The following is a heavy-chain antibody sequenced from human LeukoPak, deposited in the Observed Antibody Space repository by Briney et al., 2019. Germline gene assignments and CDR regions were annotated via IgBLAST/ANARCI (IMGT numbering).Heavy chain of an antibody. CDR2: INPNRGGT. D-gene: IGHD3-22*01. CDR1: GYTFTGYY. J-gene: IGHJ4*02. V-gene: IGHV1-2*02. CDR3: ARGDYYDSSDY. Sequence: GASVKVSCKASGYTFTGYYMHWVRQAPGQGLEWKGWINPNRGGTNYAQKFQGRVNMTRDTSNNTAYMELSRLRSDDTAVYYCARGDYYDSSDYWGQGTLVTVSS.